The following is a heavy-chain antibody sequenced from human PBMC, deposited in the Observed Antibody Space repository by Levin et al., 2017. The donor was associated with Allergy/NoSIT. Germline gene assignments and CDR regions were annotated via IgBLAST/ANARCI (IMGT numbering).Heavy chain of an antibody. CDR3: ATSRGYTGDDWAHYFDY. CDR1: GGSFSAYY. V-gene: IGHV4-34*01. Sequence: PSETLSLTCAVYGGSFSAYYWSWIRQPPGKGLEWIGEINHSGSTNYNPSLKSRVTVSVDTSKNQFSLKLTSVTAADTAVYYCATSRGYTGDDWAHYFDYWGQGTLVTVSS. J-gene: IGHJ4*02. D-gene: IGHD5-12*01. CDR2: INHSGST.